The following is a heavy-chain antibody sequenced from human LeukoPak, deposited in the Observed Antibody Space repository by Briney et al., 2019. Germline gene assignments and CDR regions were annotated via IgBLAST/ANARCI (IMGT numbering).Heavy chain of an antibody. Sequence: GESLKISCQGSGYSFTSYWTGWVRQMPGKGLEWMGIIYPGDSDTRYSPSFQGQVTISVDKSISTAYLQWSSLKASDTAMYYCARREYFDWFDYWGQGTLVTVAS. CDR2: IYPGDSDT. J-gene: IGHJ4*02. CDR3: ARREYFDWFDY. V-gene: IGHV5-51*01. D-gene: IGHD3-9*01. CDR1: GYSFTSYW.